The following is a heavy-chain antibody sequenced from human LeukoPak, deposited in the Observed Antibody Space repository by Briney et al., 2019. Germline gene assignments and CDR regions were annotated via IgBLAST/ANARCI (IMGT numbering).Heavy chain of an antibody. J-gene: IGHJ6*02. Sequence: GGSLRLSCAASGFTFSSYGMHWVRQAPGKGLEWVAVISYDGSNKYYADSVKGRFTISRDNSKNTLYLQMNSLRAEDTAVYYCAKDWGMMTTVPNDGMDVWGQGTTVTVSS. CDR1: GFTFSSYG. D-gene: IGHD4-17*01. CDR3: AKDWGMMTTVPNDGMDV. CDR2: ISYDGSNK. V-gene: IGHV3-30*18.